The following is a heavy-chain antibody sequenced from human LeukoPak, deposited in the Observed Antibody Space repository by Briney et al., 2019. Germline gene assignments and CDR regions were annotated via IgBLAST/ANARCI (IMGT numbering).Heavy chain of an antibody. CDR1: GGSISNYY. D-gene: IGHD4-17*01. CDR3: PRYAVTTHVFDL. V-gene: IGHV4-59*01. Sequence: SETLSLTCTVSGGSISNYYWGWIRQPPWKGLEWIGYIYSSGSTSYNPSLKSRVTISLDTSKNQFSLKLTSVTAADTAVCYCPRYAVTTHVFDLWGQGTKVTVSS. J-gene: IGHJ3*01. CDR2: IYSSGST.